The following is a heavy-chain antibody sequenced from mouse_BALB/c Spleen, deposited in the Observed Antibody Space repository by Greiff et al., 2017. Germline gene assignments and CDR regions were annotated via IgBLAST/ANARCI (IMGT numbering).Heavy chain of an antibody. V-gene: IGHV2-2*02. CDR2: IWSGGST. Sequence: QVQLKQSGPGLVQPSQSLSITCTVSGFSLTGYGVHWVRQSPGKGLEWLGVIWSGGSTDYNAAFISRLSISKDNSKSHVFFKMNSLQANDTAIYYCASPDYDGDPYYAMDYWGQGTSVTVSA. CDR1: GFSLTGYG. D-gene: IGHD2-4*01. J-gene: IGHJ4*01. CDR3: ASPDYDGDPYYAMDY.